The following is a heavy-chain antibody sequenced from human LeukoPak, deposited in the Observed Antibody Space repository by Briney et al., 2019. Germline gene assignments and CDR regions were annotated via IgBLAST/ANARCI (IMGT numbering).Heavy chain of an antibody. CDR2: ISYDGSIK. D-gene: IGHD3-16*01. Sequence: PGGSLRLSCAASGFTFNRYGIHWVRQAPGKGLEWVAVISYDGSIKYYAESVRGRFTISRDNSKNTMDLEMNSLRDEDTAMYYCAKKYYDGGGLAAFDIWGQGTMVTVSS. CDR3: AKKYYDGGGLAAFDI. J-gene: IGHJ3*02. V-gene: IGHV3-30*18. CDR1: GFTFNRYG.